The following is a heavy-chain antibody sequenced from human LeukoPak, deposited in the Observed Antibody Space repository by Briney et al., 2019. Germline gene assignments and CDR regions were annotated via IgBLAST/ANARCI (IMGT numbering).Heavy chain of an antibody. D-gene: IGHD2-21*02. CDR2: IRSDGSSA. CDR1: GFTFNIYA. Sequence: PGGSLRLSCAASGFTFNIYAMHWVRQAPGKGLEYVSAIRSDGSSAFYANSVKGRFTISRDNSKNTLYLQMGSLRTEDMAIYYCARARGSYCGTDCFNYYFDYWGQGTLVTVSS. J-gene: IGHJ4*02. CDR3: ARARGSYCGTDCFNYYFDY. V-gene: IGHV3-64*01.